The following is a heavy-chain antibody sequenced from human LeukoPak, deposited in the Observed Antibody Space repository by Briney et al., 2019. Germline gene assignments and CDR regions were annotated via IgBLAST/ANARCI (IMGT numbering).Heavy chain of an antibody. CDR3: ARDYSGLDY. V-gene: IGHV3-48*03. CDR1: GFTFSSYE. Sequence: GGSLRLSCAASGFTFSSYEMNWVRQAPGKGLEWISYISGSGTVTHYADSVEGRFTISRDNTKNSLYLQMNSLRGEDTAVYYCARDYSGLDYWGQGTLVTVSS. D-gene: IGHD6-19*01. J-gene: IGHJ4*02. CDR2: ISGSGTVT.